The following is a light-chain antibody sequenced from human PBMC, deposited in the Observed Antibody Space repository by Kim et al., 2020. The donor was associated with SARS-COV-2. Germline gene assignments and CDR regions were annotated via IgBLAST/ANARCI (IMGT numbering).Light chain of an antibody. V-gene: IGKV3-15*01. CDR3: HQYNDWPPLT. J-gene: IGKJ4*01. CDR1: QSVSRN. Sequence: EIVMTQSPATLSVSPGERATLSCRASQSVSRNLAWYQQKPGQAPRLLIYGASTRAPGIPARFSGSGSGTDLTLTIYSLQSEDFAVYYCHQYNDWPPLTFGGGTKVDIK. CDR2: GAS.